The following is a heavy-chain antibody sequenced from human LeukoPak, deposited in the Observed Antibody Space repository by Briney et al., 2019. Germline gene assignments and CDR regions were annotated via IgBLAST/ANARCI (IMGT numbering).Heavy chain of an antibody. V-gene: IGHV3-7*01. J-gene: IGHJ3*02. Sequence: GGSLRLSCAASGFTFSSYWMSWVRQAPGKGLEWVANIKQDGSEKYYVDSVKGRFTISRDNAKNSLYLQMNSLRAEDTAVYYCARVGDEQPWLSAFDIWGQGTMVTVSS. D-gene: IGHD6-19*01. CDR1: GFTFSSYW. CDR2: IKQDGSEK. CDR3: ARVGDEQPWLSAFDI.